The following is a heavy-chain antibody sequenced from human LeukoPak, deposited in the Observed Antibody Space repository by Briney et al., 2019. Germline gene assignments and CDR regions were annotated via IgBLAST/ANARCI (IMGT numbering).Heavy chain of an antibody. V-gene: IGHV1-24*01. CDR2: FDPEDGET. D-gene: IGHD1-26*01. CDR1: GYTLTELS. J-gene: IGHJ4*02. CDR3: ATGVGVAPPRAIDY. Sequence: GASVTVSCKVSGYTLTELSMHWVRQAPGKGLEWMGGFDPEDGETIYAQKFQGRVTMTEDTSTDTAYMELSSLRSEDTAVYYCATGVGVAPPRAIDYWGQGTLVTVSS.